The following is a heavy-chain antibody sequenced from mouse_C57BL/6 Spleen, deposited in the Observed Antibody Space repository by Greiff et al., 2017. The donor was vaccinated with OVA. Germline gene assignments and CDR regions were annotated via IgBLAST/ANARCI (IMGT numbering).Heavy chain of an antibody. CDR3: ARRVGYFDY. J-gene: IGHJ2*01. Sequence: QVQLQQPGAELVRPGSSVKLSCKASGYTFTSYWMDWVKQRPGQGLEWIGNIYPSDSETHYNQKFKGKATLTVDKSSSTAYMQLSSLTSEDSAVYYCARRVGYFDYWGQGTTLTVSS. CDR1: GYTFTSYW. V-gene: IGHV1-61*01. CDR2: IYPSDSET. D-gene: IGHD1-1*02.